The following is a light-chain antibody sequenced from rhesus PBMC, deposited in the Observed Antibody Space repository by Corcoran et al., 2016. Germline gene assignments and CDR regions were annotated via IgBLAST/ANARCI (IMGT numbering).Light chain of an antibody. CDR3: QQYSSRPLT. J-gene: IGKJ4*01. CDR2: KAS. V-gene: IGKV1-22*01. CDR1: QGISSW. Sequence: DIQMTQSPSSLSASVGDTVTITCRASQGISSWFAWYQQTPGKAPGLLIYKASGLQSGVPSRFIDSGSWTDFTLTISRLQSEDFATYYGQQYSSRPLTIGGGTKVESK.